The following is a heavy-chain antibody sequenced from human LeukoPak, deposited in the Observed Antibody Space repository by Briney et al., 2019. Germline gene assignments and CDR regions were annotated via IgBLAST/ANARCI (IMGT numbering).Heavy chain of an antibody. CDR2: ISGSGGST. CDR3: DCSGSYYYFDY. J-gene: IGHJ4*02. V-gene: IGHV3-23*01. D-gene: IGHD3-10*02. CDR1: GFTFSSYA. Sequence: GGSLRLSCAASGFTFSSYAMSWVRQAPGKGLEWVSTISGSGGSTYSADSVKGRFTISRDNSKNTLYLQMNSLRAEDTAVYYCDCSGSYYYFDYWGQGTLVTVSS.